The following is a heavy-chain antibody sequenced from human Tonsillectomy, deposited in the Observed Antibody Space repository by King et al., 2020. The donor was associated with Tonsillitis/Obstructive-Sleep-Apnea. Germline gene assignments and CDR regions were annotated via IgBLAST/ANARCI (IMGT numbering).Heavy chain of an antibody. D-gene: IGHD2-2*02. CDR2: INTNTGNP. J-gene: IGHJ3*02. Sequence: QLVQSGSELKKPGASVKVSCQASGYTFTRHALNWVRQAPGQGLEWMGWINTNTGNPTYAQGFTGRFVFSLDTSVSTAYLQISSLKAEDTAVYYCARDSCFSSTSCYTFAFDIWGQGTMVTVSS. CDR3: ARDSCFSSTSCYTFAFDI. V-gene: IGHV7-4-1*02. CDR1: GYTFTRHA.